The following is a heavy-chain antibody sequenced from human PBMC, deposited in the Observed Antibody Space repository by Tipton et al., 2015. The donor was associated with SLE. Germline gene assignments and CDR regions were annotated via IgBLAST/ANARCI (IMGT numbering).Heavy chain of an antibody. CDR1: GDSIKNYF. J-gene: IGHJ2*01. V-gene: IGHV4-59*01. D-gene: IGHD6-6*01. CDR3: ARRGGYSSSSWYFDL. CDR2: IYNTGSA. Sequence: TLSLTCTVSGDSIKNYFWTWIRQPPGKGLEWIGFIYNTGSADSNPSLKSRVTMSLDTSKNRFSLNLSSVTTADTAVYYCARRGGYSSSSWYFDLWGRGTLVSVSS.